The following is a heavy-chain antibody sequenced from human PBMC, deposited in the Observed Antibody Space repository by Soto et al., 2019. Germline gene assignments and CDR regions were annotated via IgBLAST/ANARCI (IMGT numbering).Heavy chain of an antibody. CDR1: GFTFSSYA. V-gene: IGHV3-23*01. CDR3: AKDRQSYYYDSSGPYGGYYFDY. Sequence: PGGSLRLSCAASGFTFSSYAMSWVRQAPGKGLEWVSSTSGSGDSTYYADSVKGRFTISRDNSKNTLYLQMNSLRAEDTAVYYCAKDRQSYYYDSSGPYGGYYFDYWGQGTLVTVS. D-gene: IGHD3-22*01. J-gene: IGHJ4*02. CDR2: TSGSGDST.